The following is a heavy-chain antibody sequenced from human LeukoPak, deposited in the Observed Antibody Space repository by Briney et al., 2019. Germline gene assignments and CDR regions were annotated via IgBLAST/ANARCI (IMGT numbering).Heavy chain of an antibody. D-gene: IGHD4-17*01. Sequence: PSETLSLTCTVSGGSISSYYWSWIRQPPGKGLEWIGYIYYSGSTNYNPSLKSRVTISVDTSKNQFSLKLSSVTAADTAVYYCARARTTVTTPYFDYRGQGTLVTVSS. J-gene: IGHJ4*02. CDR3: ARARTTVTTPYFDY. CDR1: GGSISSYY. CDR2: IYYSGST. V-gene: IGHV4-59*01.